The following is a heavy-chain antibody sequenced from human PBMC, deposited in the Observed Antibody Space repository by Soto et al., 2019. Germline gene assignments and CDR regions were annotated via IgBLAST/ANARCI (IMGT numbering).Heavy chain of an antibody. V-gene: IGHV3-15*01. CDR1: GFTFSNAW. CDR3: TTEVRGCSGGSCYSQYYYYYYYMDV. D-gene: IGHD2-15*01. Sequence: GGSLRLSCAASGFTFSNAWMSWVRQAPGKGLEWVGRIKSKTDGGTTDYAAPVKGRFTISRDDSKNTLYLQMNSLKTEDTAVYYCTTEVRGCSGGSCYSQYYYYYYYMDVWGKGTTVTVSS. J-gene: IGHJ6*03. CDR2: IKSKTDGGTT.